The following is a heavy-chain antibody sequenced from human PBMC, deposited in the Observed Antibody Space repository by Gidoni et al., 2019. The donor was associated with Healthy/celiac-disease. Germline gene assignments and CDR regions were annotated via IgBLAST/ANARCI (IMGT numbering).Heavy chain of an antibody. CDR2: IYHSGST. CDR1: GGSNSSSNW. J-gene: IGHJ6*02. Sequence: QVQLQESGPGLVKPSGTLSLTCAVSGGSNSSSNWWSWVRQPPGKGLEWIGEIYHSGSTNYNPSLKSRVTISVDKSKNQFSLKLSSVTAADTAVYYCASGVVNQYYYYYYGMDVWGQGTTVTVSS. CDR3: ASGVVNQYYYYYYGMDV. V-gene: IGHV4-4*02. D-gene: IGHD2-15*01.